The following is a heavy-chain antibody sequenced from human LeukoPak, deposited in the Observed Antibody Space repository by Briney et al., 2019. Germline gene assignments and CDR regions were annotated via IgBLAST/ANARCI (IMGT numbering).Heavy chain of an antibody. D-gene: IGHD3-10*01. Sequence: GGSLRLSCAASGFTFSSYAMSWVRQAPGKGLEWVSAISGSGGSTYYADSVKGRFTISRDNSKKTLYLQMNSLRAEDTAVYYCAKVGGVTMVRGTDYWGQGTLVTVSS. V-gene: IGHV3-23*01. J-gene: IGHJ4*02. CDR3: AKVGGVTMVRGTDY. CDR1: GFTFSSYA. CDR2: ISGSGGST.